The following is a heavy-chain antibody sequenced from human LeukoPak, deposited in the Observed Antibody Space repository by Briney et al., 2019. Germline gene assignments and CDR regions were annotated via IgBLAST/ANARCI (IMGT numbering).Heavy chain of an antibody. CDR1: GFTFSSYS. J-gene: IGHJ4*02. CDR2: ISSSSYI. CDR3: ARDLPDYSSSWYNFDY. V-gene: IGHV3-21*01. D-gene: IGHD6-13*01. Sequence: PGGSLRLSCAASGFTFSSYSMNWVRQAPGKGLEWVSSISSSSYIYYADSVKGRFTISRDNAKDSLYLQMNSLRAEDTAVYYCARDLPDYSSSWYNFDYWGQGTLVTVSS.